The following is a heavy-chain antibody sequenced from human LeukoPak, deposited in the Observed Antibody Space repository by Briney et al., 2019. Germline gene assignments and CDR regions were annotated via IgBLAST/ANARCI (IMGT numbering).Heavy chain of an antibody. CDR1: GYTFTNYG. V-gene: IGHV1-18*01. CDR3: ARGYVGYSGQYYFDY. J-gene: IGHJ4*02. CDR2: ISAYNGDT. Sequence: ASVKVSCKASGYTFTNYGITWVRQAPGQGLEWMGWISAYNGDTNYAQKLQGRVNMTTDTSTSTAYMELRSLRFDDTAVYYCARGYVGYSGQYYFDYWGQGTLVTVSS. D-gene: IGHD5-12*01.